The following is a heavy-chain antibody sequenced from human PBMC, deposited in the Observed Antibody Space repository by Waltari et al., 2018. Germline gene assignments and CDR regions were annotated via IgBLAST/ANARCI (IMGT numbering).Heavy chain of an antibody. D-gene: IGHD1-26*01. CDR3: AKMGATTGIFDY. J-gene: IGHJ4*02. Sequence: QVQLVESGGGVVQPGRSLRLSCAASGFTFSSYCMHWVRQAPGKGLEWVAVIWYDGSNKYYADSVKGRFTISRDNSKNTLYLQMNSLRAEDTAMYYCAKMGATTGIFDYWGQGTLVTVSS. CDR1: GFTFSSYC. V-gene: IGHV3-30*18. CDR2: IWYDGSNK.